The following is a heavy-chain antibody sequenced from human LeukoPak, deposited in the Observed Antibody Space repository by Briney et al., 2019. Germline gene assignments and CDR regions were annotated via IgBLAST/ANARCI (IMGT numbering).Heavy chain of an antibody. CDR2: IYPGDSDT. CDR3: ASMPANEGGVTFDY. Sequence: GAPLKISCKGSGSRFTSYWIGWVRQMPGKGLEGMGIIYPGDSDTRYSPSFQGQVTISADKSISTAYLQWSSLKISDTAMYYCASMPANEGGVTFDYWGQGTLVTVYS. V-gene: IGHV5-51*01. CDR1: GSRFTSYW. D-gene: IGHD3-3*01. J-gene: IGHJ4*02.